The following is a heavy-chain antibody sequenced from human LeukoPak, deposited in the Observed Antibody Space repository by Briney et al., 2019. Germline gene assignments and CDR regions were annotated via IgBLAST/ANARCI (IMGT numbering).Heavy chain of an antibody. Sequence: GGSLRLSCAASGFTLSTYWMSWVRQAPGKGLEWVANIRQDGSEKYYVDSVKGRFTISRDNAKNSLYLQMNSLRANDTAVYYCARESDYYYLDYWGQGTLVTVSS. CDR2: IRQDGSEK. CDR3: ARESDYYYLDY. J-gene: IGHJ4*02. CDR1: GFTLSTYW. D-gene: IGHD5-12*01. V-gene: IGHV3-7*05.